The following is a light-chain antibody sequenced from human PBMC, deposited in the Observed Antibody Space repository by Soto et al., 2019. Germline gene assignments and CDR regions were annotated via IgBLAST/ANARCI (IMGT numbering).Light chain of an antibody. CDR2: DVS. CDR1: SSDVGGYEY. CDR3: SSYTAVSTLGF. J-gene: IGLJ1*01. Sequence: QSALTQPASVSGSPGQSITISCTGTSSDVGGYEYVSWYQQYPGKGPRLMIYDVSNRPSGVSDRFSGSKSGNTASLTISGLQAEDEADYYCSSYTAVSTLGFFGTGTKVTVL. V-gene: IGLV2-14*01.